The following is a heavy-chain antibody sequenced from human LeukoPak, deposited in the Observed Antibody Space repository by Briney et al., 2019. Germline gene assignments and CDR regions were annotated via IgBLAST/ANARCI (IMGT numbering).Heavy chain of an antibody. V-gene: IGHV1-24*01. Sequence: ASVKVSCKPSGYTLRQLSIHWVRQAPGKGLEWMGGFDPEDGETIYSQKFQGKATMTEDTSTDTAYMDLRSLRLDDTAVYYCAASSSQILDKIYYFDLWGRGTLVSVSS. CDR3: AASSSQILDKIYYFDL. CDR1: GYTLRQLS. CDR2: FDPEDGET. D-gene: IGHD3-10*01. J-gene: IGHJ2*01.